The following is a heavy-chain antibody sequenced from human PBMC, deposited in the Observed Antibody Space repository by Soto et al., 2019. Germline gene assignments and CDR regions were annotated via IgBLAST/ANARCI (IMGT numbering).Heavy chain of an antibody. D-gene: IGHD3-10*01. J-gene: IGHJ4*02. CDR3: TTRSTYYYGSGSFRLN. V-gene: IGHV3-15*07. CDR1: CFTFSNAW. Sequence: GGSLRLSCAASCFTFSNAWMNWVRQPPGKWLAWVGRIKSKTDGGTTDYAAPVKGRFTISRDDSKNTLYLQMNSLKTEDTAVYYCTTRSTYYYGSGSFRLNWGQGTLVTVSS. CDR2: IKSKTDGGTT.